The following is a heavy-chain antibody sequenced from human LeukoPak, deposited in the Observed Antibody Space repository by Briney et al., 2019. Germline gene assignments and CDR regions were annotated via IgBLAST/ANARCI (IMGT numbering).Heavy chain of an antibody. Sequence: PSETLSLTCAVYGGSFSGYYWSWIRQPPGKGLEWIGSIYYSGSTYYNPSLKSRVTISVDTSKNQFSLKLSSVTAADTAVYYCARPIAAAGKAHFDYWGQGTLVTVSS. CDR3: ARPIAAAGKAHFDY. J-gene: IGHJ4*02. CDR2: IYYSGST. CDR1: GGSFSGYY. V-gene: IGHV4-34*01. D-gene: IGHD6-13*01.